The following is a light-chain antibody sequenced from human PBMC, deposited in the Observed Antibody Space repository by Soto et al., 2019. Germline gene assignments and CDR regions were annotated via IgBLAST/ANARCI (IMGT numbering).Light chain of an antibody. J-gene: IGKJ1*01. CDR1: QSVGSS. CDR2: GAS. Sequence: EIIMTQSPATLSVSPGERATFSCRASQSVGSSLAWFQQRPGQPPRLLIYGASTRATGVPARFSGGGSLTEFTLTISSLQSEDFAVYYCQQSYNWPETFGQGTRVEIK. V-gene: IGKV3-15*01. CDR3: QQSYNWPET.